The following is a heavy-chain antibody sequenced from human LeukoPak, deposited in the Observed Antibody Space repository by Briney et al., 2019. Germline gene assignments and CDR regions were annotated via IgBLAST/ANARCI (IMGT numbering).Heavy chain of an antibody. J-gene: IGHJ4*02. CDR3: ASGSITGTTGFDY. D-gene: IGHD1-20*01. V-gene: IGHV4-4*02. Sequence: PSETLSLTCAVSGGSISSSNWWSWVRQPPGKGLEWIGEIYHSGSTNYNPSLKSRVTISVDTSKNQFSLKLSSVTAADTAVYYCASGSITGTTGFDYWGQGTLVTVSS. CDR1: GGSISSSNW. CDR2: IYHSGST.